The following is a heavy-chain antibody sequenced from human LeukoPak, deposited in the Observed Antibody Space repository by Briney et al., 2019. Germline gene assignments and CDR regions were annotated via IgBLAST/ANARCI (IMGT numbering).Heavy chain of an antibody. J-gene: IGHJ4*02. CDR3: ARDPMRAGQAIVVGVWGYFDY. CDR2: IKQDGSEK. CDR1: GFTFSSYE. Sequence: GGSLRLSCAASGFTFSSYEMHWVRQAPGKGLEWVANIKQDGSEKYYVDSVKGRFTISRDNAKNSLYLQMNSLRAEDTAVYYCARDPMRAGQAIVVGVWGYFDYWGQGTLVTVSS. V-gene: IGHV3-7*01. D-gene: IGHD2-15*01.